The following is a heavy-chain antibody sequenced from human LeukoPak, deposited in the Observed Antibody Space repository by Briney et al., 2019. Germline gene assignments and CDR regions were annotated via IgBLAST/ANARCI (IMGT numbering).Heavy chain of an antibody. V-gene: IGHV1-69*13. J-gene: IGHJ4*02. CDR3: ARGGYSYEPSKSDY. CDR2: IIPIFGTA. Sequence: ASVKVSCKASGGTFSSYAISWVRQAPGQGLEWMGGIIPIFGTANYAQKFQGRVTITADESTSTAYMELSSLRSEDTAVYYCARGGYSYEPSKSDYWGQGTLVTVSS. D-gene: IGHD5-18*01. CDR1: GGTFSSYA.